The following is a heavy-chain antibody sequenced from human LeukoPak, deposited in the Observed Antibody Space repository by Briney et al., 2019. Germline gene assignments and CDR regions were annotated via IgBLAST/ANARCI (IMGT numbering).Heavy chain of an antibody. Sequence: GGSLRLSRAASGFTFSSYGMHWVRQAPGKGLEWVAVIWYDGSNKYYADSVKGRFTISRDNSKNTLYLQMNSLRAEDTAVYYCAKERLELRSLDYWGQGTLVTVSS. V-gene: IGHV3-33*06. J-gene: IGHJ4*02. CDR3: AKERLELRSLDY. CDR1: GFTFSSYG. CDR2: IWYDGSNK. D-gene: IGHD1-7*01.